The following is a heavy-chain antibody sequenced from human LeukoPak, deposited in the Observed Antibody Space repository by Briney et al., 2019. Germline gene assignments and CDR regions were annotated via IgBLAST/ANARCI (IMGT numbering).Heavy chain of an antibody. J-gene: IGHJ5*02. D-gene: IGHD5-18*01. V-gene: IGHV4-38-2*02. CDR3: ARPLTRGYSHNWFDP. CDR2: IYYSGST. CDR1: GYSISSGYY. Sequence: SETLSLTCTVSGYSISSGYYWGWIRQPPGKGLEWIGSIYYSGSTYYNPSLKSRVTISVDTSKNQFSLKLSSVTAADTAVYYCARPLTRGYSHNWFDPWGQGTLVTVSS.